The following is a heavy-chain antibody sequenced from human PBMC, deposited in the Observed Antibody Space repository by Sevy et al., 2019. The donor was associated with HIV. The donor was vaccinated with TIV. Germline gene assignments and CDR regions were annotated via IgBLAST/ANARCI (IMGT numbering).Heavy chain of an antibody. V-gene: IGHV4-59*13. CDR3: VRDRSANPRAFDL. CDR2: VYYSGTT. J-gene: IGHJ3*01. Sequence: SETLSLTCTVSGGSISSYFWTWIRQPPGKGLEWIGYVYYSGTTDYNPSLKSRVTMSVDTSKTHFSLKLTSVTAADTAVYYCVRDRSANPRAFDLWGQGTMVTVSS. CDR1: GGSISSYF.